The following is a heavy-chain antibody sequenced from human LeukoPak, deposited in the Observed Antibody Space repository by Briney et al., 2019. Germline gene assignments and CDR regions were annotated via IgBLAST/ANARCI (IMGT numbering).Heavy chain of an antibody. CDR3: AHRPDGSYINY. CDR2: IYWNDDK. J-gene: IGHJ4*02. D-gene: IGHD1-26*01. Sequence: SGPTLVXPTLTLTLTCTFSGLSLTTGGVGVGWIRQPPGKALEWLALIYWNDDKRYSPSLMPRLTITKDTSKNQVVLTMTNMDPVDIGTYFCAHRPDGSYINYWGQGTLVTVSS. V-gene: IGHV2-5*01. CDR1: GLSLTTGGVG.